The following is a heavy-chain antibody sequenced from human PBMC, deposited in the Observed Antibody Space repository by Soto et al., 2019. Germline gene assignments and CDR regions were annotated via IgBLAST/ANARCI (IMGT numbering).Heavy chain of an antibody. CDR2: IYYSGST. J-gene: IGHJ6*02. Sequence: SETLSLTCTVSGGSICSGDYYWSWIRQPPGKGLEWIGYIYYSGSTYYNPSLKSRVTISVDTSKNQFSLKLSSVTAADTAVYYCARDVPDYYDSSGYGGPYYYYGMDVWGQGTTVTVSS. CDR3: ARDVPDYYDSSGYGGPYYYYGMDV. V-gene: IGHV4-30-4*01. CDR1: GGSICSGDYY. D-gene: IGHD3-22*01.